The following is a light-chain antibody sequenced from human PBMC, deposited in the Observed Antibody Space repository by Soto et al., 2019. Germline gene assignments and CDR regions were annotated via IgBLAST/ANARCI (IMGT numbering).Light chain of an antibody. CDR1: SSDVGGYNY. V-gene: IGLV2-14*01. CDR3: GSYTPRSILV. J-gene: IGLJ2*01. Sequence: QSALTQPASVSGSPGQSITISCTGTSSDVGGYNYVSWYQQHPGKAPKLMIYDVSNRPSGVSNRFSGSKSGNTASLTISGLQAEDEADYYCGSYTPRSILVFGGGTQLTVL. CDR2: DVS.